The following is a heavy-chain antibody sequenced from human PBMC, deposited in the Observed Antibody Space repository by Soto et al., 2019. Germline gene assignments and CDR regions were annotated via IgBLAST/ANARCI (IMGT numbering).Heavy chain of an antibody. CDR3: ARWWLRFDYFDY. Sequence: PSETLSLTCAVYGGSFSGYYWSWIRQPPGKGLEWIGEINHSGSTNYNPSLKCRVTISVDTSKNQFSLKLSSVTAADTAVYYCARWWLRFDYFDYWGQGTLVTVSS. V-gene: IGHV4-34*01. J-gene: IGHJ4*02. CDR1: GGSFSGYY. CDR2: INHSGST. D-gene: IGHD3-16*01.